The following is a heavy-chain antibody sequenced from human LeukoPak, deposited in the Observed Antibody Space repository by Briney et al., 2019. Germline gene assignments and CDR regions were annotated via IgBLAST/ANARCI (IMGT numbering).Heavy chain of an antibody. CDR2: IWYDGSNK. J-gene: IGHJ4*02. CDR3: AKESRVLYYDFWSGYCY. V-gene: IGHV3-33*06. CDR1: GITFSSYG. Sequence: GGSLRLSCAASGITFSSYGMHWVRQAPGKGLEWVAVIWYDGSNKYYADSVKGRFTISRDNSKNTLYLQMNSLRAEDTAVYYCAKESRVLYYDFWSGYCYWGQGTLVTVSS. D-gene: IGHD3-3*01.